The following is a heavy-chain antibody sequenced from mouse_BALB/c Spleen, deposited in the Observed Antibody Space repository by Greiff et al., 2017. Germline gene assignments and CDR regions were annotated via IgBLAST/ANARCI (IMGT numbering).Heavy chain of an antibody. CDR1: GFTFSSYT. Sequence: EVKLVESGGGLVKPGGSLKLSCAASGFTFSSYTMSWVRQTPEKRLEWVATISSGGSYTYYPDSVKGRFTISRDNAKNTLYLQMSSLKSEDTAMYYCTREAYDYDWYFDVWGAGTTVTVSS. D-gene: IGHD2-4*01. V-gene: IGHV5-6-4*01. CDR2: ISSGGSYT. CDR3: TREAYDYDWYFDV. J-gene: IGHJ1*01.